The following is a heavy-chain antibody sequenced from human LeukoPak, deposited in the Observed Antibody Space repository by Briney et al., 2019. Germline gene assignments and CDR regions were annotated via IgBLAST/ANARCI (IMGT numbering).Heavy chain of an antibody. V-gene: IGHV1-18*04. Sequence: ASVKVSCKASGYTFTSYYMHWVRQAPGQGLEWMGWISAYNGNTNYAQKLQGRVTMTTDTSTSTAYMELRSLRSDDTAVYYCANTRYYDSSGYYTFRRDYYYGMDVWGQGTTVTVSS. CDR2: ISAYNGNT. CDR1: GYTFTSYY. CDR3: ANTRYYDSSGYYTFRRDYYYGMDV. J-gene: IGHJ6*02. D-gene: IGHD3-22*01.